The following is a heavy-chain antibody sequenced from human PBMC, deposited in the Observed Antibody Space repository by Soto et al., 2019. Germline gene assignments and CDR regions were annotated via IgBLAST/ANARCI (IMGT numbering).Heavy chain of an antibody. V-gene: IGHV3-11*06. CDR2: SSNSGTFA. J-gene: IGHJ4*02. CDR1: GFTFNEYY. Sequence: PGGSLRLSCAASGFTFNEYYMSWIRQAPGKGLEWISYSSNSGTFARYADSVKGRFSISRDNAKNSLYLQINSLRGDDTAIYYCARSGDIYNLLDYWGQGTPVTVSS. D-gene: IGHD2-21*02. CDR3: ARSGDIYNLLDY.